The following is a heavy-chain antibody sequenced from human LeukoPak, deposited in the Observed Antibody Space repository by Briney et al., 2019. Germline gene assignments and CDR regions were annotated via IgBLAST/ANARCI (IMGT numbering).Heavy chain of an antibody. J-gene: IGHJ6*03. D-gene: IGHD4-23*01. Sequence: GGSLRLSCTASGFTFGDYAMSWVRQAPGKGLEWVGFIRSKAYGGTTEYAASVKGRYTISRDDSKSIAYLQMNSLKTEDTAVYYCTREWDYGGIPWRYYYMDVWGKGTTVTVSS. CDR2: IRSKAYGGTT. CDR1: GFTFGDYA. CDR3: TREWDYGGIPWRYYYMDV. V-gene: IGHV3-49*04.